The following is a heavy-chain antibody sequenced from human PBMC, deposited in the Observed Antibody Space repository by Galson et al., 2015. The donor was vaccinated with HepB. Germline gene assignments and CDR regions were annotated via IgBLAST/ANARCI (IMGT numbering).Heavy chain of an antibody. V-gene: IGHV3-33*01. J-gene: IGHJ4*02. CDR3: ARDRRYSSGWKGNYFDY. Sequence: SLRLSCAASGFTFSSYGMHWVRQAPGKGLEWVAVIWYDGSNKYYADSVKGRFTISRDNSKNTLYLQMNSLRAEDTAVYYCARDRRYSSGWKGNYFDYWGQGTLVTVSS. CDR1: GFTFSSYG. CDR2: IWYDGSNK. D-gene: IGHD6-19*01.